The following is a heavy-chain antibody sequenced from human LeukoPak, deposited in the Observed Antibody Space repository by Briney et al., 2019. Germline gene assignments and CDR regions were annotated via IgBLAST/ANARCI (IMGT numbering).Heavy chain of an antibody. CDR2: ISYDGSNK. CDR1: GFTFSSYA. V-gene: IGHV3-30-3*01. Sequence: GRSLRLSCAASGFTFSSYAMHWVRQAPGKGLEWVAVISYDGSNKYYADSVKGRFTISRDNSKNTLYLQMNSLRAEDTAVYYCARRAGPGIAAAGRFDYWGQGTLVTVSS. CDR3: ARRAGPGIAAAGRFDY. D-gene: IGHD6-13*01. J-gene: IGHJ4*02.